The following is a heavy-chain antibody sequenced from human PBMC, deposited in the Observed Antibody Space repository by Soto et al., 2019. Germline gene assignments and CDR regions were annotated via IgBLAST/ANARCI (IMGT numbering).Heavy chain of an antibody. CDR2: IIPIFGTA. D-gene: IGHD2-2*02. CDR3: ARDRDYTQYYYYGLDV. J-gene: IGHJ6*02. CDR1: GGTFSSYA. V-gene: IGHV1-69*01. Sequence: QVQLVQSGAEVQKPGSSVKVSCKASGGTFSSYAINWVRQAPGQGLEWMGGIIPIFGTANYAQKFQGRVTITADESTSTAYMELSSLRSEDTAVYYCARDRDYTQYYYYGLDVWGQGTTVTVSS.